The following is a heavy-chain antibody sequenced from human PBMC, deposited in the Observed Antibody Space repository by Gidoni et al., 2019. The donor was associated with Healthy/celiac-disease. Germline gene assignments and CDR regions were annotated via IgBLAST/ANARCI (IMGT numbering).Heavy chain of an antibody. CDR3: ARGYHYWYFDL. J-gene: IGHJ2*01. V-gene: IGHV4-34*01. D-gene: IGHD2-2*01. CDR1: GGSFSGYY. CDR2: INHSGST. Sequence: QVQLQQWGAGLLKPSETLSLTCAVYGGSFSGYYWSWIRQPPGKGLEWIGEINHSGSTNYNPSLKSRVTISVDTSKNQFSLKLSSVTAADTAVYYCARGYHYWYFDLWGRGTLVTVSS.